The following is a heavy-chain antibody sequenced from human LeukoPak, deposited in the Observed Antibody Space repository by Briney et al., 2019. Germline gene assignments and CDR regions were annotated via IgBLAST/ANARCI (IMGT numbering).Heavy chain of an antibody. Sequence: GGSLRLSCEASGFTFRIYWMTWVRQAPGRGLEWVANIKQDGSEKYYVDPVKGRFTISRDNAKNSLYLQMNSLRAEDTAVYYCARDQDSSDSSYYYYYYMDVWGKGTTVTVSS. CDR3: ARDQDSSDSSYYYYYYMDV. CDR1: GFTFRIYW. D-gene: IGHD4-17*01. V-gene: IGHV3-7*01. J-gene: IGHJ6*03. CDR2: IKQDGSEK.